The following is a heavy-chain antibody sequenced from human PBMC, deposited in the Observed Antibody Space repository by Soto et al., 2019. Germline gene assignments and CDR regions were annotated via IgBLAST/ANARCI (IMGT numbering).Heavy chain of an antibody. CDR2: IYYSGST. Sequence: SETLSLTCTVSGVSVTRGSYYWSWIRQPPGKGLEWIGYIYYSGSTKYNPSLKSRGTISEDTSKNQFSLKLNSVTAADTAVYYCARGIFGVVTLTYFDYWGQGTLVTVSS. CDR1: GVSVTRGSYY. D-gene: IGHD3-3*01. V-gene: IGHV4-61*01. J-gene: IGHJ4*02. CDR3: ARGIFGVVTLTYFDY.